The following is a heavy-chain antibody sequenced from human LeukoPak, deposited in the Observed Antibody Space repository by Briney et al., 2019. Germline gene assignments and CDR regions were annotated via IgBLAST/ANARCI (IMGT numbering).Heavy chain of an antibody. D-gene: IGHD3-16*01. CDR2: IYYSGST. V-gene: IGHV4-59*01. Sequence: PSETLSLTCTVSGGSISSYYWSWIRQPPGKGLGWIGYIYYSGSTNYNPSLKSRVTISVDTSKNQFSLKLSSVTAADTAVYYCARGGLPRDYYYYGMDVWGQGTTVTVSS. J-gene: IGHJ6*02. CDR1: GGSISSYY. CDR3: ARGGLPRDYYYYGMDV.